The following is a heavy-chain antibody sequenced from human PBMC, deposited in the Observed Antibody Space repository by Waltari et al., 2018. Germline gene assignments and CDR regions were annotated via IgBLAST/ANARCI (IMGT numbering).Heavy chain of an antibody. CDR2: VSYSGTT. CDR1: GVSITSNRHY. V-gene: IGHV4-39*01. D-gene: IGHD5-12*01. Sequence: QLQLQESGPRLVRPSETLSLICRVSGVSITSNRHYWAWVRQSPGQGLEWIGTVSYSGTTSISPSLKIRLSVSRDTSKNQVSLILGSVNAADMAVYYCATYIGASVGTAAFDVWGQGTMVTVSS. CDR3: ATYIGASVGTAAFDV. J-gene: IGHJ3*01.